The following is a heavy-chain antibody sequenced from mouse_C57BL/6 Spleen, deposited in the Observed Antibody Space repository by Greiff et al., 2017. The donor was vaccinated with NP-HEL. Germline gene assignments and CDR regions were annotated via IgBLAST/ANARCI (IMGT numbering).Heavy chain of an antibody. CDR3: ASYYAMDD. CDR1: GYSITSGYY. J-gene: IGHJ4*01. Sequence: EVKLVESGPGLVKPSQSLSLTCSVTGYSITSGYYWNWIRQFPGNKLEWMGYISYDGSNNYNPSLKNRISITRDTSKNQFFLKLNSVTTEDTATYYCASYYAMDDWGQGTSVTVSS. CDR2: ISYDGSN. V-gene: IGHV3-6*01.